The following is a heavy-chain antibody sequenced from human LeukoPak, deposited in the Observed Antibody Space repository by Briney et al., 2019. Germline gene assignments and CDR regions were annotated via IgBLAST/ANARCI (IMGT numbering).Heavy chain of an antibody. V-gene: IGHV3-48*03. CDR2: ISSSGSTI. J-gene: IGHJ6*03. CDR3: AKGCSGGSCYDYYYYYYMDV. D-gene: IGHD2-15*01. Sequence: GGSLRLSCAASGFTFSSYEMNWVRQAPGKGLEWVSYISSSGSTIYYADSVKGRFTISRDNAKNSLYLQMNSLRAEDTAVYYCAKGCSGGSCYDYYYYYYMDVWGKGTTVTISS. CDR1: GFTFSSYE.